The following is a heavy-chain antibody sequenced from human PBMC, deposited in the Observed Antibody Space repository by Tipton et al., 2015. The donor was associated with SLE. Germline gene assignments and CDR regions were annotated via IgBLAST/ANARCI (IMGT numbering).Heavy chain of an antibody. D-gene: IGHD6-19*01. Sequence: TLSLTCTVSGGSISSSSYYWGWICQPPGKGLEWIGSIYYSGSTYYNPSLKSRVTISVDTSKNQFSLKLSSVTAADTAVYYCARLPTVAGLYYYYYYMDVWDKGTTVTVSS. CDR1: GGSISSSSYY. V-gene: IGHV4-39*01. CDR3: ARLPTVAGLYYYYYYMDV. J-gene: IGHJ6*03. CDR2: IYYSGST.